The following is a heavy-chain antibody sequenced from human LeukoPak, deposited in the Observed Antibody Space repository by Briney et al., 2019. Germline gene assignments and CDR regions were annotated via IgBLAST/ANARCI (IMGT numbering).Heavy chain of an antibody. CDR3: ARSKQWLVVDKGTNFDY. J-gene: IGHJ4*02. Sequence: PSETLSLTCTVSGGSISSSSYYWGWIRQPPGKGLEWIGSIYYSGSTYYNPSLKSRVTISVDTSKNQFSLKLSSVTAADTAVYYCARSKQWLVVDKGTNFDYWGQGTLVTVSS. CDR2: IYYSGST. CDR1: GGSISSSSYY. V-gene: IGHV4-39*07. D-gene: IGHD6-19*01.